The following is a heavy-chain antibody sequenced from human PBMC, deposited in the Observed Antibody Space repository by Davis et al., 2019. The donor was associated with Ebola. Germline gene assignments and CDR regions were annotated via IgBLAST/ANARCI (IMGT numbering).Heavy chain of an antibody. J-gene: IGHJ4*02. Sequence: GGSLRLSCAASEFTFSSYGMHWVRQAPGKGLEWVAVISYDGSNKYYADSVKGRFTISRDNSKNTLYLQMNSLRAEDTAVYYCAKAGHCGNYCSFDSWGQGTLVTVSS. CDR1: EFTFSSYG. D-gene: IGHD1-26*01. CDR2: ISYDGSNK. V-gene: IGHV3-30*18. CDR3: AKAGHCGNYCSFDS.